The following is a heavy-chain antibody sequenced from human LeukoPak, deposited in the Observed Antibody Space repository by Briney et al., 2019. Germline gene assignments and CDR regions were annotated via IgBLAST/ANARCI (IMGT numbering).Heavy chain of an antibody. J-gene: IGHJ5*02. Sequence: GGSLRLSCAASGFTFSSYAMNWVRQAPGKGSEWISYITNSGSTIYYADSVKGRFTISRDNAKNSLVLQMNSLRDEDSAVYYCARDSISAALFDLWGQGTLTTVSS. CDR1: GFTFSSYA. CDR3: ARDSISAALFDL. V-gene: IGHV3-48*02. D-gene: IGHD2/OR15-2a*01. CDR2: ITNSGSTI.